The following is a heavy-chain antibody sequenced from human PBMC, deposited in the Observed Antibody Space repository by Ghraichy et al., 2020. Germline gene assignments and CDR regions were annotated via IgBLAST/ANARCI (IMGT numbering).Heavy chain of an antibody. V-gene: IGHV4-34*01. D-gene: IGHD6-25*01. J-gene: IGHJ4*02. CDR1: GGSFSGYY. CDR3: ATGNSRLSSFDY. CDR2: INHSGST. Sequence: SETLSLTCAVYGGSFSGYYWSWIRQPPGKGLEWIGEINHSGSTNYNPSLKSRVTISVDTSKNQFSLKLSSVTAADTAVYYCATGNSRLSSFDYWGQGTLVTVSS.